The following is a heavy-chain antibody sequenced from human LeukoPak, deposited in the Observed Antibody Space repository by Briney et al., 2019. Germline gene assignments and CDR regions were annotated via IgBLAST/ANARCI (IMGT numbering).Heavy chain of an antibody. J-gene: IGHJ4*02. V-gene: IGHV1-46*01. CDR3: ARVIYCSSTSCPFDY. CDR1: GYTFTSYY. CDR2: INPSGGST. Sequence: ASVKVSCKASGYTFTSYYMHWVRQAPGQGLEWMGIINPSGGSTSYAQKFQGRVTITADESTSTAYMELSSLRSEDTAVYYCARVIYCSSTSCPFDYWGQGTLVTVSS. D-gene: IGHD2-2*01.